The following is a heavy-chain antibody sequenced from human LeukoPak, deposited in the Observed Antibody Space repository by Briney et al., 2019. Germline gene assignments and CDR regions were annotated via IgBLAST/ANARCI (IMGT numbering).Heavy chain of an antibody. CDR3: ARDWSMVRGVLDY. CDR1: GFTFSSYA. Sequence: GGSLRLSCAASGFTFSSYAMHWVRQAPGKGLGWVEVISYDGSNKYYADSVKGRFTISRDDSKNTLYLQMNSLRAEDTAVYYCARDWSMVRGVLDYWGQGTLVTVSS. D-gene: IGHD3-10*01. V-gene: IGHV3-30*04. CDR2: ISYDGSNK. J-gene: IGHJ4*02.